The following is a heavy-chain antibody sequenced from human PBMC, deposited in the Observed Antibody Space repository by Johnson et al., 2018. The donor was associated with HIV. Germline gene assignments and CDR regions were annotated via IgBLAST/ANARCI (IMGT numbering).Heavy chain of an antibody. V-gene: IGHV3-30-3*01. CDR3: ARTRHYYEAFDI. J-gene: IGHJ3*02. Sequence: QVQLVESGGGVVQPGRSLRLSCAASGFTFSSYAMHWVRQAPGKGPERVVVIEYDGSNKYYAESVKGRFTISRDNSKNTLYLQINSLRAEATAVYYCARTRHYYEAFDIWGQGTMVTVSS. CDR2: IEYDGSNK. D-gene: IGHD3-10*01. CDR1: GFTFSSYA.